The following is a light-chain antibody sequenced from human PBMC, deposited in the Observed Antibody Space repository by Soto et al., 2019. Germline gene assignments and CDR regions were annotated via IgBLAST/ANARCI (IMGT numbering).Light chain of an antibody. CDR2: DAS. Sequence: DIVLTQSPGTLSLSPGERATLSCRARQSISSSYLAWYQQKPGQAPRLLIYDASSRATGIPDRFSGSGSGTDFTLTISRLEPEDFAVYYCQQYGSSLLYTFGQGTKLEIK. CDR3: QQYGSSLLYT. V-gene: IGKV3-20*01. CDR1: QSISSSY. J-gene: IGKJ2*01.